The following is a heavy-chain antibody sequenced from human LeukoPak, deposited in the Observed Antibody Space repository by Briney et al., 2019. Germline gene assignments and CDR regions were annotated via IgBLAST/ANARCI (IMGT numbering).Heavy chain of an antibody. CDR2: ISAYNGNT. V-gene: IGHV1-18*01. Sequence: ASVKVSCKASGYTFTSYGISWVRQAPGQGLEWMGWISAYNGNTNYAQKLQGRVTMTTDTSTSTAYMELRSLRSDDTAVYYCARDWYYYDSSGYYYRPRDAFDIWGQGTMVTVSS. D-gene: IGHD3-22*01. CDR3: ARDWYYYDSSGYYYRPRDAFDI. CDR1: GYTFTSYG. J-gene: IGHJ3*02.